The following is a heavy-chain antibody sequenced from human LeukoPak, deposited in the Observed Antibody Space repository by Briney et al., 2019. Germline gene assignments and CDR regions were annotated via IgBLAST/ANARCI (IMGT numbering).Heavy chain of an antibody. V-gene: IGHV3-48*03. Sequence: GGSLRLSCAASGFTFGSYEMNWVRQAPGKGLEWVSYIGTIISTTYYADSVRGRFTVSRDDAKSSLYLQMSSLRAEDTAVYYCARNVYDLRGQWLVPGFDYWGQGTLVTVSS. CDR1: GFTFGSYE. D-gene: IGHD6-19*01. J-gene: IGHJ4*02. CDR3: ARNVYDLRGQWLVPGFDY. CDR2: IGTIISTT.